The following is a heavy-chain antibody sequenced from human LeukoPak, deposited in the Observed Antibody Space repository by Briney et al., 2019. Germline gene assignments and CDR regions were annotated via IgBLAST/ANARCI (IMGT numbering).Heavy chain of an antibody. CDR3: ARANPLDGGNLYPFDL. CDR1: GFTFSSFW. D-gene: IGHD4-23*01. V-gene: IGHV3-74*01. J-gene: IGHJ4*02. Sequence: GGSLRLSCAASGFTFSSFWMHWVRQAPGNRLVWVSRVSPDGRTTSYADSVQGRFTISRDNAKNTLYLQMNSLRVEDTAVYYCARANPLDGGNLYPFDLWGQGSLVTVSS. CDR2: VSPDGRTT.